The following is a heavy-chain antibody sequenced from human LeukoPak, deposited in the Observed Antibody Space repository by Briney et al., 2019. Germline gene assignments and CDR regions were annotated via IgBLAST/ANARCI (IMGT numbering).Heavy chain of an antibody. D-gene: IGHD1-26*01. Sequence: GGSLRLSCAASGFTFRNNWMTWVRQAPGKGLEWVAHIKEDGSAQNYIDSVKGRFTISRDNAKNSLFLQMNSVRAEDTAVYYCARGGEATDYWGQGTLATVSS. V-gene: IGHV3-7*01. CDR3: ARGGEATDY. CDR1: GFTFRNNW. J-gene: IGHJ4*02. CDR2: IKEDGSAQ.